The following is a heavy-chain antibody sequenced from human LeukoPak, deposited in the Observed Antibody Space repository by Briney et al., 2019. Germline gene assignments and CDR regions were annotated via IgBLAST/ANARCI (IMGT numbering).Heavy chain of an antibody. CDR1: GFTFSSYA. Sequence: GGSLRLSCAASGFTFSSYAISWVRQAPGKGLEWVSGVSSSGSNTYYAESVKGRFTISRDNHKNTVHLQMNSLRVEDTAMYYCAKEGGYASSWIWGQGILVTVSS. CDR3: AKEGGYASSWI. CDR2: VSSSGSNT. J-gene: IGHJ4*02. D-gene: IGHD6-13*01. V-gene: IGHV3-23*05.